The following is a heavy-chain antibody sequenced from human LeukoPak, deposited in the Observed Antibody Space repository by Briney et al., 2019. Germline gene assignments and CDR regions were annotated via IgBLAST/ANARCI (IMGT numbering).Heavy chain of an antibody. J-gene: IGHJ4*01. CDR1: GGSISNADYY. V-gene: IGHV4-39*01. CDR2: IFYGGSN. D-gene: IGHD6-25*01. Sequence: SETLSLTCSVSGGSISNADYYWGWIRQAPGKGLEWIGSIFYGGSNHYNPSLKSRAAISVDTSKTQFSLKLTSVTAADAAMYYCARQLPTAAADTRGYFDYWGQGTVVTVSS. CDR3: ARQLPTAAADTRGYFDY.